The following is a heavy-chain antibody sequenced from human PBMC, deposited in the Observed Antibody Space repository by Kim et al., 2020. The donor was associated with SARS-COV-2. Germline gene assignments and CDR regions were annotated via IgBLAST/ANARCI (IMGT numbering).Heavy chain of an antibody. D-gene: IGHD4-17*01. CDR1: GFSFSSYS. CDR2: ISSSSSTI. CDR3: AKYYGDYVSYFDY. J-gene: IGHJ4*02. V-gene: IGHV3-48*02. Sequence: GGSLRLSCAASGFSFSSYSMNWVRQAPGKGLEWVSYISSSSSTIYYADPVKGRFTISRDNAKNSLYLQMNSLSDEATAVYYCAKYYGDYVSYFDYWGQG.